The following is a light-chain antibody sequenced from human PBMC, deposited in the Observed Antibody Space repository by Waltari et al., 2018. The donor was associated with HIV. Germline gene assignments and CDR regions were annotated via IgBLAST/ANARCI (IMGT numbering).Light chain of an antibody. V-gene: IGLV3-1*01. Sequence: SYEVTQPPSVSVSPGQTASITCSGDKLGDKYAFWYQQKPGQSPVLVIYQDEKRPSGIPERVAGSNSGNTATLTISGTQAMDEADYYCQTWDSSTGVFGTGTKVTVL. CDR2: QDE. J-gene: IGLJ1*01. CDR3: QTWDSSTGV. CDR1: KLGDKY.